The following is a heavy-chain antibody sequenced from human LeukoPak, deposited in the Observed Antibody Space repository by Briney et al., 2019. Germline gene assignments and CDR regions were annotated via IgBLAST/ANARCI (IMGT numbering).Heavy chain of an antibody. CDR3: ARQDCSGGSCYSIPFDY. D-gene: IGHD2-15*01. CDR2: ISSSSNTI. V-gene: IGHV3-48*02. Sequence: GGSLRLSCAASGFTFSSYSMNWVRQAPGKGLEWVSCISSSSNTIYYADSVKGRFTISRDNARNSLYLQMHSLRDEDTAVYYCARQDCSGGSCYSIPFDYWGQGTLVTASS. CDR1: GFTFSSYS. J-gene: IGHJ4*02.